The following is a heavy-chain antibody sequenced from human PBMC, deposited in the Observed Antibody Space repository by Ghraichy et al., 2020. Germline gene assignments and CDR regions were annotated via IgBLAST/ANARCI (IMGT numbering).Heavy chain of an antibody. CDR1: GFTSSSYW. CDR2: INGDGSST. J-gene: IGHJ4*02. Sequence: LSLTCAVSGFTSSSYWMHWVRQAPGKGLVWVSRINGDGSSTSYADSVKGRFTISRDNAKNTVYLQINSLRADDTAVYYCASHYYDSSGYYPLDYWGQGTLVTVSS. D-gene: IGHD3-22*01. CDR3: ASHYYDSSGYYPLDY. V-gene: IGHV3-74*01.